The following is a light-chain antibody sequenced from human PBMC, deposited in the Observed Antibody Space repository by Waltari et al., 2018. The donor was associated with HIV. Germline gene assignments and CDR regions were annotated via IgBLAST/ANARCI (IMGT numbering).Light chain of an antibody. CDR2: DNT. Sequence: QSVLTQPPSVPGAPGQRVTISCTGSSPNIGAGYDLPWYQQFPGSVPRLLIYDNTNRPSGVPDRFSASKSGTSASLAISGLQAEDEADYYCQSYDSSLKVIFGGGTKVTVL. CDR1: SPNIGAGYD. J-gene: IGLJ2*01. CDR3: QSYDSSLKVI. V-gene: IGLV1-40*01.